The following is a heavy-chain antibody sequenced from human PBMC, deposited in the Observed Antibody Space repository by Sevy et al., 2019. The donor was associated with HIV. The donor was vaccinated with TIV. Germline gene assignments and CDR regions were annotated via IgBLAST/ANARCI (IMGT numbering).Heavy chain of an antibody. V-gene: IGHV1-2*06. CDR1: GYIFSDYN. J-gene: IGHJ3*02. D-gene: IGHD3-3*01. Sequence: ASVKVSCKTTGYIFSDYNMHWVRQAPGQGLEWMALINPNSGVTIYAHNFRGRVSVTRDTSMSTAYMELIGLTSDDTAVYYCVREDINAPRTLLSLDIWGQGTMVTVSS. CDR3: VREDINAPRTLLSLDI. CDR2: INPNSGVT.